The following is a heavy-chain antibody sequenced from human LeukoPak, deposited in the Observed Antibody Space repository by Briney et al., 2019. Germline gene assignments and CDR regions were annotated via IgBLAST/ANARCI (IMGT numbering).Heavy chain of an antibody. CDR3: ARGHRDYDILTGYYYNY. CDR2: INHSGST. J-gene: IGHJ4*02. CDR1: GGSFSGYY. Sequence: PSETLSLTCAVYGGSFSGYYWSWIRQPPGKGLEWIGEINHSGSTNYNPSLKSRVTMSGDTSKNQFSLKLSSVTAADTAVYYCARGHRDYDILTGYYYNYWGQGTLVTVSS. V-gene: IGHV4-34*01. D-gene: IGHD3-9*01.